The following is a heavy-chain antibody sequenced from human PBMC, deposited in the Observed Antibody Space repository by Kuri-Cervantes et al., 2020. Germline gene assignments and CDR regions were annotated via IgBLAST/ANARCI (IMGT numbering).Heavy chain of an antibody. V-gene: IGHV3-7*01. D-gene: IGHD2/OR15-2a*01. CDR1: GFTFSSYW. Sequence: GGSLRLSCAASGFTFSSYWMSWVRQAPGKGLEWVANIKQDGSEKYYVDSVTGRFTISRDNAKLSLYLQMNSLRAEDTAVYYCARGWRSRTSFLYYWGQGTLVTVSS. CDR3: ARGWRSRTSFLYY. CDR2: IKQDGSEK. J-gene: IGHJ4*02.